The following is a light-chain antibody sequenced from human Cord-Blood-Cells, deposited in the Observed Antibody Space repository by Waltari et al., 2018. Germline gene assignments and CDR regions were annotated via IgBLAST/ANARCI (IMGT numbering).Light chain of an antibody. CDR3: QKYNSAPWT. CDR1: QGISNY. J-gene: IGKJ1*01. Sequence: DIQMTQPPSSFSASVETGATITCRASQGISNYLAWYQQKPGKVPKLLIYAASTLQSGVPSRFSGSGSGTDFTLTISSLQPEDVATYYCQKYNSAPWTFGQGTKVEIK. CDR2: AAS. V-gene: IGKV1-27*01.